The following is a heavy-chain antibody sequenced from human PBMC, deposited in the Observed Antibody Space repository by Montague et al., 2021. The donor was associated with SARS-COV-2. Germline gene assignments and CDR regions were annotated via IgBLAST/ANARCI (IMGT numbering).Heavy chain of an antibody. CDR2: ISSTGYTI. CDR1: QSTFSRYE. D-gene: IGHD6-19*01. J-gene: IGHJ4*02. V-gene: IGHV3-48*03. Sequence: SLRLSCAAPQSTFSRYEMNWVRQAPGKGLEWVSYISSTGYTIYYADSVKGRFTVSRDNAKNLLYLQMNSLRAEDTAIYYCARDSPSSGWSYYFDYWGQGTMVTVSS. CDR3: ARDSPSSGWSYYFDY.